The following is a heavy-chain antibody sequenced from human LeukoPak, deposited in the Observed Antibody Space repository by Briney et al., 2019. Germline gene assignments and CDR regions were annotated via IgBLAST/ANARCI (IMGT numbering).Heavy chain of an antibody. J-gene: IGHJ6*03. CDR1: GFTFSDYY. D-gene: IGHD4-11*01. V-gene: IGHV3-11*04. Sequence: EGSLRLSCAASGFTFSDYYMSWIRQAPGKGLEWVSYISSSGSTIYYADSVKGRFTISRDNAKNSLYLQMNSLRAEDTAVYYCARVPNDYSIADYYYYYYMDVWGKGTTVTVSS. CDR3: ARVPNDYSIADYYYYYYMDV. CDR2: ISSSGSTI.